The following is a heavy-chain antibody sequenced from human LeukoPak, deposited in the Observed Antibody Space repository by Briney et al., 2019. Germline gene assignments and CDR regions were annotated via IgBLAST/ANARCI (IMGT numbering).Heavy chain of an antibody. CDR2: ISNSGST. D-gene: IGHD2-15*01. CDR3: GRDALVGYLSFYYMHV. J-gene: IGHJ6*03. Sequence: SETLSLTCTVSGGPIISHYWTWIRQSPVKGLEWIGDISNSGSTSYNPSLKSRVTISIDTSKNQLSLKLSSVTAADTAVYYCGRDALVGYLSFYYMHVWGKGTTVTVSS. V-gene: IGHV4-59*11. CDR1: GGPIISHY.